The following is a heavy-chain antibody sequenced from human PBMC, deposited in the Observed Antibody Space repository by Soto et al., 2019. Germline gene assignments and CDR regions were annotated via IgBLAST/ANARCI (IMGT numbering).Heavy chain of an antibody. Sequence: SETLSLTCAVYGGSFSGYYWSWIRQPPGKGLEWIGEINHSGSTNYNPSLKSRVTISVDTSKNQFSLKLSSVTAADTAVEYCARERTNGDQRGDWYFDLWGRGTLVTVSS. J-gene: IGHJ2*01. V-gene: IGHV4-34*01. D-gene: IGHD6-25*01. CDR3: ARERTNGDQRGDWYFDL. CDR2: INHSGST. CDR1: GGSFSGYY.